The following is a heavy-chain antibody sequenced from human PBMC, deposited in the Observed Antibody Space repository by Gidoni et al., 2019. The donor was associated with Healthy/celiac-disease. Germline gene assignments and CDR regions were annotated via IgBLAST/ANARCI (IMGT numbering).Heavy chain of an antibody. J-gene: IGHJ6*02. D-gene: IGHD6-19*01. CDR1: GFTFSSYA. V-gene: IGHV3-30-3*01. Sequence: QVQLVESGGGVVQPGRSLRLSCAASGFTFSSYALHWVRQAPGKGLEWVAVISYDGSNKYYADSVKGRFTISRDNSKNTLYLQMNSLRAEDTAVYYCARETYSSGWYVGRANYYYYGMDVWGQGTTVTVSS. CDR3: ARETYSSGWYVGRANYYYYGMDV. CDR2: ISYDGSNK.